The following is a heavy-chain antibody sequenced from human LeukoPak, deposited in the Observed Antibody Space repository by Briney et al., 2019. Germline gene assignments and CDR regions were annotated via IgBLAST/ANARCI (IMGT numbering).Heavy chain of an antibody. CDR2: IDRDGSRI. D-gene: IGHD5-12*01. CDR1: GFTFSSYW. Sequence: GGSLRLSCAVSGFTFSSYWMHWVRQAPGKGLVWVSRIDRDGSRINYADSVKGRFTISRDNAKNSLCLQMNSLRAEDTAVYYCASGSRRFDYWGQGTLVTVSS. CDR3: ASGSRRFDY. V-gene: IGHV3-74*01. J-gene: IGHJ4*02.